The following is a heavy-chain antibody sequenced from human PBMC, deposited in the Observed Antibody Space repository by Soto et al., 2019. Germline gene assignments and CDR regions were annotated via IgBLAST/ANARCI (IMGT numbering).Heavy chain of an antibody. CDR1: GDTVSINY. V-gene: IGHV3-53*04. CDR2: IYSAGST. J-gene: IGHJ6*03. CDR3: ARGTWVPSRIAVAGTNWDYYMDV. D-gene: IGHD6-19*01. Sequence: GGSIGLSCAASGDTVSINYISGVCQKAGKGRVWVSVIYSAGSTYYADSVKGRLTISRHNSKNTLYLQMNSLRAEDTAVYYCARGTWVPSRIAVAGTNWDYYMDVWGKGTTVTVSS.